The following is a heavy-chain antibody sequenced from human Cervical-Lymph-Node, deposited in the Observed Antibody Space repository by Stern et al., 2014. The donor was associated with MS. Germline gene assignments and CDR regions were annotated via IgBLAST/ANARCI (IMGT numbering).Heavy chain of an antibody. CDR1: GASISSGTSY. J-gene: IGHJ4*02. CDR2: LHASGAT. CDR3: ARGHWELLGNNYFDS. V-gene: IGHV4-61*02. Sequence: VQLQESGPGLVKPSQTLSLTCTVSGASISSGTSYWSWIRQPAGGGLEWIGRLHASGATYYTPSLKSRVTISGDTSKNQFSLTLNPVTAADTAVYYCARGHWELLGNNYFDSWGQGTLVTVSS. D-gene: IGHD1-26*01.